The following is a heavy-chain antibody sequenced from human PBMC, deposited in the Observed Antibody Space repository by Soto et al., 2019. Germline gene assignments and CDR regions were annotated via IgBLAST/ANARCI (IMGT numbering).Heavy chain of an antibody. J-gene: IGHJ3*02. CDR2: INPSGGST. V-gene: IGHV1-46*01. Sequence: GASMKVCCQASGYTFTSYYMHWVRHAPGQGLEWMGIINPSGGSTSYAQKFQGRVTMTRDTSTSTVYMELSSLRSEDTAVYYCARDRHNRYFDWREAFDIWGQGTMVTVSS. CDR1: GYTFTSYY. D-gene: IGHD3-9*01. CDR3: ARDRHNRYFDWREAFDI.